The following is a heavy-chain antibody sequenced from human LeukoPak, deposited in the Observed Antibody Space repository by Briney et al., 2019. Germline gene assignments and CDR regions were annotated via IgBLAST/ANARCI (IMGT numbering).Heavy chain of an antibody. CDR1: GGSISSSSYY. J-gene: IGHJ3*02. Sequence: SETLSLTCTVSGGSISSSSYYWGWIRQPPGKGLEWIGSIYYSGSTYYNPSLKSRVTISVDTSKNQFSLKLSSVTAADTAVYYCAGGYYYDSSGYYRPADDAFDIWGQGTMVTVSS. V-gene: IGHV4-39*07. D-gene: IGHD3-22*01. CDR3: AGGYYYDSSGYYRPADDAFDI. CDR2: IYYSGST.